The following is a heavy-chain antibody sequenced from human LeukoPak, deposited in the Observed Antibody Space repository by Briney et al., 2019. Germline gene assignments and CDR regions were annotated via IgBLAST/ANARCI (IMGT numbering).Heavy chain of an antibody. Sequence: SETLSLTCSVHGSSFTGYYWSWIRQPPGKGLEWIGERNHRGGSYFNPSFESRVTISLDMSRKQFSLKLTSVTAADTAFYYCARGSGSYSGAADYWGQGTLVTVSS. CDR3: ARGSGSYSGAADY. D-gene: IGHD6-19*01. V-gene: IGHV4-34*01. CDR1: GSSFTGYY. CDR2: RNHRGGS. J-gene: IGHJ4*02.